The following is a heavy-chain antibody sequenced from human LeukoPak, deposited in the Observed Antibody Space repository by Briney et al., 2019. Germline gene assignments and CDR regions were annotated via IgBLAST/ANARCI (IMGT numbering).Heavy chain of an antibody. CDR2: INSDGSST. CDR1: GFTFSSYW. CDR3: AREPQYYYDSSVDY. Sequence: GSLRLSCAASGFTFSSYWMHWVRQAPGKGLVWVSRINSDGSSTSYADSVRGRFTISRDNAKNTLYLQMNSLRAEDTAVYYCAREPQYYYDSSVDYWGQGTLVTVSS. V-gene: IGHV3-74*01. D-gene: IGHD3-22*01. J-gene: IGHJ4*02.